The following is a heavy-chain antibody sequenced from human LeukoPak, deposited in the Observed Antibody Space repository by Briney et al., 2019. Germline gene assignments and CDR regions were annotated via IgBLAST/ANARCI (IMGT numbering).Heavy chain of an antibody. CDR1: GYTFTSYD. J-gene: IGHJ4*02. Sequence: ASVKVSCKASGYTFTSYDINWVRQAPGQGLEWMGWMNPNSGNTAYAQKFQGRVTMTRNTSISTAYMELSSLRSEDTALYYCARGSTYYDFWSGYSKEVFDYWGQGTLVTVSS. CDR3: ARGSTYYDFWSGYSKEVFDY. V-gene: IGHV1-8*01. CDR2: MNPNSGNT. D-gene: IGHD3-3*01.